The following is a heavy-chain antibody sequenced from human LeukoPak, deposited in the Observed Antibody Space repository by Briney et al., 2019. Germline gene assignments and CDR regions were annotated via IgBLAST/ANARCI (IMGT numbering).Heavy chain of an antibody. J-gene: IGHJ6*02. Sequence: VASVKVSCKASGYTFTSYGISWVRQARGQGLEWMGWISAYNGNTNYAQKLQGRVTMTTDTSTSTAYMELRSLRSDDTAVYYCARDMVRGVIVENPHYYYYGMDVWGQGTTVTVSS. CDR3: ARDMVRGVIVENPHYYYYGMDV. CDR1: GYTFTSYG. CDR2: ISAYNGNT. D-gene: IGHD3-10*01. V-gene: IGHV1-18*01.